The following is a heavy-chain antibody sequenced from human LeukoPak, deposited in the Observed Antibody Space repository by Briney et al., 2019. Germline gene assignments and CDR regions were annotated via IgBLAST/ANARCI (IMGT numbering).Heavy chain of an antibody. D-gene: IGHD3-16*02. Sequence: PGGSLRLSCAASEFTFSSYWMHWVRQAPGKGLVWVSRINSDGSSTSYADSVKGRFTISRDNAKNTLYLQMNSLRAEDTAVYYCAREDYDYVWGSYRLGYWGQGTLVTVSS. J-gene: IGHJ4*02. CDR2: INSDGSST. V-gene: IGHV3-74*01. CDR3: AREDYDYVWGSYRLGY. CDR1: EFTFSSYW.